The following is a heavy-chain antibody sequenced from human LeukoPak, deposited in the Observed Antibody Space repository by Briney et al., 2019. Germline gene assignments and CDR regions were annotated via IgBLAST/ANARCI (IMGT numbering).Heavy chain of an antibody. J-gene: IGHJ4*02. Sequence: SETLSLTCTVSGGSISSGGYYWSWIRQRPGKGLEWIGCIYDAGSTYYNPSLQSRVTISVDTSKNQFSLKLISVTVADTAVYFCARRRGLFFDYWGQGTLVTVSS. CDR3: ARRRGLFFDY. CDR1: GGSISSGGYY. CDR2: IYDAGST. D-gene: IGHD3-22*01. V-gene: IGHV4-31*03.